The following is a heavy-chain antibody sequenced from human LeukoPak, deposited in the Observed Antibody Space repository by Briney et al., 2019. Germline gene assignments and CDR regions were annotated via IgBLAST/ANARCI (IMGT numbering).Heavy chain of an antibody. CDR2: INTNNGGT. D-gene: IGHD1-20*01. CDR1: GYTFTVYY. CDR3: ARGGQILEVITATFDY. J-gene: IGHJ4*02. V-gene: IGHV1-2*02. Sequence: ASVKVSCKASGYTFTVYYLHWVRQAPGQGPEWMGWINTNNGGTNYAQRFQGRVTMTRYTSISTAYMELSSLRSDDTAVYYCARGGQILEVITATFDYWGQGTLVTVSS.